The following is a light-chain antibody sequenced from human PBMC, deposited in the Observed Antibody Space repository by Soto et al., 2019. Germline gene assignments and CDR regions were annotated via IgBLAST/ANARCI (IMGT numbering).Light chain of an antibody. CDR3: QQYGASPLT. V-gene: IGKV3-20*01. CDR1: ESFARTY. Sequence: EIVLTQSPGTLSLSPGERATLSCRASESFARTYLAWYQQKPGQAPRLLIHGASSRATGIPDRFSGSYSGTDFTLTISRLEPEDSAVYYCQQYGASPLTFGGGIKGEIK. CDR2: GAS. J-gene: IGKJ4*01.